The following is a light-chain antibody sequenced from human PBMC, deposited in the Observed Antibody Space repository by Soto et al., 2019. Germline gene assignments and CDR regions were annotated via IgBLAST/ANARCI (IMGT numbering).Light chain of an antibody. CDR3: AVWDDSLNAVV. Sequence: QSVLTQPPSASGTPGQSVTISCSGSSSNIGRNAVNWYQQLPGTAPKLLIYSSYQRPSGVPDRFSGSKSGTSGSLAIRGLQSEDEANYHCAVWDDSLNAVVFGGGTKLTVL. J-gene: IGLJ2*01. CDR2: SSY. V-gene: IGLV1-44*01. CDR1: SSNIGRNA.